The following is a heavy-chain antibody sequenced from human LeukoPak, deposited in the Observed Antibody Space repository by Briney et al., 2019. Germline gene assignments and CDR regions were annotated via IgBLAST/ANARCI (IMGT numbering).Heavy chain of an antibody. V-gene: IGHV4-39*01. Sequence: SETLSLTCTVSGGSISSSSYYWGWIRQPPGKGLEWIGSIYYSGSTYYNPSLKSRVTISVDTSKNQFSLKLSSVTAADTAAYYCASHGITIFGVVIIPVGMDVWGQGTTVTVSS. CDR1: GGSISSSSYY. CDR2: IYYSGST. CDR3: ASHGITIFGVVIIPVGMDV. J-gene: IGHJ6*02. D-gene: IGHD3-3*01.